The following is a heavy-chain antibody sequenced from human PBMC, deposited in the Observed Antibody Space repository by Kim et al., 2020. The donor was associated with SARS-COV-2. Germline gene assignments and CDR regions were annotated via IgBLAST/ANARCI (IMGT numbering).Heavy chain of an antibody. CDR1: GGSISSYY. CDR2: IYYSGST. Sequence: SETLSLTCTVSGGSISSYYWSWIRQPPGKGLEWIGYIYYSGSTNYNPSLKSRVTISVDTSKNQFSLKLSSVTAADTAVYYCARDRSSHYYYYGMDVWGQGTTVTVSS. CDR3: ARDRSSHYYYYGMDV. J-gene: IGHJ6*02. D-gene: IGHD2-2*01. V-gene: IGHV4-59*01.